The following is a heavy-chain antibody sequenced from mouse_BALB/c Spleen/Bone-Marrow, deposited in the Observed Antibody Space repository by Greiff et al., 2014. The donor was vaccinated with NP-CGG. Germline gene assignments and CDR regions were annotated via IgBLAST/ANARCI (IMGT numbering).Heavy chain of an antibody. Sequence: VQLQQSGAELVKPGASVKLSCTASGFNTKDTYMHWVKQRPEQGLEWIGRIDPANGNTKYDPKFQGKATITADTSSNTAYLQLSSLTSEDTAVYYCASYYYGSSGFAYWGQGTLVTVSA. V-gene: IGHV14-3*02. J-gene: IGHJ3*01. CDR2: IDPANGNT. CDR1: GFNTKDTY. CDR3: ASYYYGSSGFAY. D-gene: IGHD1-1*01.